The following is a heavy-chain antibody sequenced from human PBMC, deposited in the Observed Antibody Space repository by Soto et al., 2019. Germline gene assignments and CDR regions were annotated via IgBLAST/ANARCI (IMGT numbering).Heavy chain of an antibody. D-gene: IGHD6-19*01. J-gene: IGHJ4*02. Sequence: SETLSLTCTVSGGNIGSSNWWSWVRQPPGKGLEWIGEIYHSGSTNYNPSLKSRVTISVDKSKNQFSLKLSSVTAADTAVYYCARAGRHSSGWYSDYWGQGTLVTVS. V-gene: IGHV4-4*02. CDR1: GGNIGSSNW. CDR2: IYHSGST. CDR3: ARAGRHSSGWYSDY.